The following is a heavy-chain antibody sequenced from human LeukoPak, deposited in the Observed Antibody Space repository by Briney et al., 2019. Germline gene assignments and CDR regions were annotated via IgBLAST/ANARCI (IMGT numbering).Heavy chain of an antibody. Sequence: GGSLRLSCAASGFTFSSYAMSWVRQAPGKGLEWVSVISGSGDSAYYADSVKGRFTISRDNSQNTLYLQMNSLRAEDTAVYYCAKVQEMGTILPPFHYWGQGALVTVSS. CDR1: GFTFSSYA. V-gene: IGHV3-23*01. J-gene: IGHJ4*02. D-gene: IGHD5-24*01. CDR2: ISGSGDSA. CDR3: AKVQEMGTILPPFHY.